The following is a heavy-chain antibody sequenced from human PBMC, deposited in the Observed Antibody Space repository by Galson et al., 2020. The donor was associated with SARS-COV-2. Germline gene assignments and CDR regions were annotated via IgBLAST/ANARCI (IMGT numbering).Heavy chain of an antibody. CDR2: IYYSGST. V-gene: IGHV4-39*01. Sequence: SETLSLTCTVSGGSISSSSYYWGWIRQPPGKGLEWIGSIYYSGSTYYNPSLKSRVTISVDTSKNQFSLKLSSVTAADTAVYYCARHSEAQYYYGSGSSTDYWGQGTLVTVSS. D-gene: IGHD3-10*01. J-gene: IGHJ4*02. CDR1: GGSISSSSYY. CDR3: ARHSEAQYYYGSGSSTDY.